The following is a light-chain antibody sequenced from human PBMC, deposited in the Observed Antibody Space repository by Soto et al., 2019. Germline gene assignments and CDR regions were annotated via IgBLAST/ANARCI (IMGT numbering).Light chain of an antibody. V-gene: IGKV3-20*01. J-gene: IGKJ5*01. CDR1: QNISSSY. CDR3: QQYGSSLIT. Sequence: EIVWTPSPGPLSLSAGERATLSCRASQNISSSYLAWYQQKPGQAPRLIIYGASSRATGIPDRFSGSGSGTDFTLIINRLEPEDFAAYYCQQYGSSLITFGQGTRLEIK. CDR2: GAS.